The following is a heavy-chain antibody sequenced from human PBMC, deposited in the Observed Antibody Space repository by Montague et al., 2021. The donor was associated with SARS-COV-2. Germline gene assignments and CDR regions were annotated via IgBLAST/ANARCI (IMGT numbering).Heavy chain of an antibody. D-gene: IGHD5-12*01. J-gene: IGHJ5*02. CDR3: ARTVVYSGCDYSWFDA. Sequence: TLSLTCNVYGGSINGGGYYWTWIRQHPGKGLEWIGYIYNSGTTPYSPSLRSRVTISLDTSKNLFSLNVRAVRAADPAVSYCARTVVYSGCDYSWFDAWGQGILVTVPS. CDR2: IYNSGTT. CDR1: GGSINGGGYY. V-gene: IGHV4-31*03.